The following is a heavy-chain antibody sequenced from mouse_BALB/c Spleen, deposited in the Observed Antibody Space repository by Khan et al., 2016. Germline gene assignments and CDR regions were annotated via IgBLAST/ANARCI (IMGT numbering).Heavy chain of an antibody. CDR2: IYPGNGDT. D-gene: IGHD1-1*01. Sequence: QVQLQQPGAELVKPGASVKMSCKTSGYTFTSYNMHWVKQTPGQGLEWIGAIYPGNGDTSYNQKFKGKATLTADKSSSTAYMQLSSLTSEDSAVYYCARASYYYGSGFSRFVHWGQGTLVTVSA. CDR3: ARASYYYGSGFSRFVH. V-gene: IGHV1-12*01. J-gene: IGHJ3*01. CDR1: GYTFTSYN.